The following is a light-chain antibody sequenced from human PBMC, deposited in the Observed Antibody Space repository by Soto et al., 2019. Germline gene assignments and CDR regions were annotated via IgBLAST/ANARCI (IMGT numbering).Light chain of an antibody. CDR2: EAS. Sequence: DIQLTQSPSLLSASIGDRVTITCRASHDISTFLAWYQQQPGKAPKLLIYEASTLQSGVPSRFSGSGSGTEFTLTISGLLPEDFAAYHCQQLYTLPFTFGQGTRL. CDR3: QQLYTLPFT. J-gene: IGKJ5*01. CDR1: HDISTF. V-gene: IGKV1-9*01.